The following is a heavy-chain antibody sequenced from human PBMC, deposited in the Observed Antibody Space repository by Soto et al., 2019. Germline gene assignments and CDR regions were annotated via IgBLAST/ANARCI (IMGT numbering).Heavy chain of an antibody. D-gene: IGHD2-2*01. CDR1: GDTISTGGYT. CDR3: ARDRTLYGMDV. Sequence: SETLSLTCDVSGDTISTGGYTWAWIRQPPGEALEWIGHTYHSGNPYYNPSLKSRVIISVDRSKNQFSLKVSSVTAADTAVYYCARDRTLYGMDVWGQGTTVTVSS. J-gene: IGHJ6*02. CDR2: TYHSGNP. V-gene: IGHV4-30-2*01.